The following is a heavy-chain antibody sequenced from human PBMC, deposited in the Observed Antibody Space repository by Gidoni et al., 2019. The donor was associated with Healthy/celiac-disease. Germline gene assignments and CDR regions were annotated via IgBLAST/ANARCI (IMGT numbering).Heavy chain of an antibody. J-gene: IGHJ6*03. Sequence: QVQLVQSGAEVKKPGSSLKVSCKASGGTFSSYAISWVRQAPGQGLEWLGGIIPIFGTANYAQRFQGRVTITADGSTSTAYMELSSLRSEDTAVYYCARGGYDRYYYYYYMDVWGKGTTVTVSS. CDR1: GGTFSSYA. CDR2: IIPIFGTA. CDR3: ARGGYDRYYYYYYMDV. D-gene: IGHD5-12*01. V-gene: IGHV1-69*01.